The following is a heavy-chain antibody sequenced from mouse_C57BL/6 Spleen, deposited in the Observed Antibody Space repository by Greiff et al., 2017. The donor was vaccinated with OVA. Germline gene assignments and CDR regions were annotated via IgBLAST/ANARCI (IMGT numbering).Heavy chain of an antibody. V-gene: IGHV14-4*01. CDR3: TTSQGAY. J-gene: IGHJ3*01. CDR2: IDPENGDT. CDR1: GFNIKDDY. Sequence: VHVKQSGAELVRPGASVKLSCTASGFNIKDDYMHWVKQRPEQGLEWIGWIDPENGDTEYASKFQGKATITADTSSNTAYLQLSSLTSEDTAVYYCTTSQGAYWGQGTLVTVSA.